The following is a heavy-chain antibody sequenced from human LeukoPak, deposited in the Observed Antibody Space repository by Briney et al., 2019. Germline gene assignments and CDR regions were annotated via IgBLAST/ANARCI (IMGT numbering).Heavy chain of an antibody. J-gene: IGHJ3*02. D-gene: IGHD4-17*01. V-gene: IGHV3-21*04. CDR3: ASDPYGDYVAFDI. CDR1: GFTFSSYS. CDR2: ISSSSSYI. Sequence: GGSLRLSCAASGFTFSSYSMNWVRQAPGKGLEWVSSISSSSSYIYYADSVKGRFTISRDNAKNSLYLQMNSLRAEDTAVYYCASDPYGDYVAFDIWGQGTMVTVSS.